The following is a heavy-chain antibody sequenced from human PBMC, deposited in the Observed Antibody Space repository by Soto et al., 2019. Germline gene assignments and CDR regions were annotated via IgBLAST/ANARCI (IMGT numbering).Heavy chain of an antibody. Sequence: ASVKVSCKASGYTFTSYGISWVRQAPGQGLEWMGWISAYNGNTNYAQKLQGRVTMTTDTSTSTAYMELRSLRSDDTAVYYCARDRARYTGSPEAFDIPGQGTMVTVSS. CDR1: GYTFTSYG. CDR3: ARDRARYTGSPEAFDI. CDR2: ISAYNGNT. V-gene: IGHV1-18*01. J-gene: IGHJ3*02. D-gene: IGHD5-12*01.